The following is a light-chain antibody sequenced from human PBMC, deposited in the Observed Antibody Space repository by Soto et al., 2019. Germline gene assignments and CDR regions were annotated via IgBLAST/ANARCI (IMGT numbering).Light chain of an antibody. CDR1: SSDVGDYNR. J-gene: IGLJ3*02. CDR2: EVT. V-gene: IGLV2-14*01. CDR3: QVWDSSSDHWV. Sequence: QSALTQPPSVSGSPGQSITISCTGTSSDVGDYNRVSWYQHHPGKAPKLMIFEVTNRPSGIPERFSGSNSGNTATLTISRVEAGDEADYYCQVWDSSSDHWVFRGGTKVTVL.